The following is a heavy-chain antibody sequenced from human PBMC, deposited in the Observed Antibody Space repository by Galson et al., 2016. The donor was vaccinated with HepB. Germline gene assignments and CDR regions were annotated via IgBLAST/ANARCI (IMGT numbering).Heavy chain of an antibody. CDR3: ARQYWGGPSDY. D-gene: IGHD2/OR15-2a*01. Sequence: SETLSLTCAVSGVSITSNDWWSWVRQPPGQGLEWIGQIFHSGRVNYTPSLASRVTISIDTSNNHFSLRLTSVTAADTALSYCARQYWGGPSDYWGQGTLVTVSS. CDR1: GVSITSNDW. V-gene: IGHV4-4*02. J-gene: IGHJ4*02. CDR2: IFHSGRV.